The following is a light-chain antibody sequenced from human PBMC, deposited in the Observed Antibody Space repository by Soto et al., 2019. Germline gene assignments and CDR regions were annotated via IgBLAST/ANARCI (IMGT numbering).Light chain of an antibody. J-gene: IGLJ1*01. Sequence: QSALTQPASVSGSPGQSITISCTGTSSDVGDYDYVSWYQQHPGKAPKLMIYEVSGRPSGVSNRFSASKSGNTASRPISVRQGGNEADYYCISYPSCGTYVFRTGTKVTVL. V-gene: IGLV2-14*01. CDR3: ISYPSCGTYV. CDR1: SSDVGDYDY. CDR2: EVS.